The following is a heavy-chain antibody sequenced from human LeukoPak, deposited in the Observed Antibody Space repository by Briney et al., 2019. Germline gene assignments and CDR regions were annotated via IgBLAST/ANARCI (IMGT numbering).Heavy chain of an antibody. CDR2: IYYSGST. CDR3: ARSVVVAAPCDY. CDR1: GGSISSSSDY. Sequence: SETLSLTCTVSGGSISSSSDYWGWIRQPPGKGLEWIGSIYYSGSTYYNPSLKSRVTISVDTSKNQFSLKLSSVTAADTAVYYCARSVVVAAPCDYWGQGTLVTVSS. J-gene: IGHJ4*02. D-gene: IGHD2-15*01. V-gene: IGHV4-39*07.